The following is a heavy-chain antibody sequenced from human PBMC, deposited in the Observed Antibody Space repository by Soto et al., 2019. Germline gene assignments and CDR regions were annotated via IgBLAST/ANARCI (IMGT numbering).Heavy chain of an antibody. Sequence: PGGSLRLSCAASGFSVSSNYMSWVRQAPGKEQKWVSFIYSGGSAYYADSVKGRFTISRDNSKNMLYLQMNSLRAEDTAVYYCARHGYSYGGGYFDYWGQGTLVTVSS. CDR2: IYSGGSA. D-gene: IGHD5-18*01. CDR1: GFSVSSNY. CDR3: ARHGYSYGGGYFDY. J-gene: IGHJ4*02. V-gene: IGHV3-66*04.